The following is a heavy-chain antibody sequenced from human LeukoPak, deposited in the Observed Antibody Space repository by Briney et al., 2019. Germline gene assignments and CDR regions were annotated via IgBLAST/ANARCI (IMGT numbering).Heavy chain of an antibody. V-gene: IGHV3-49*04. CDR3: TSPIPFTEVDA. CDR1: GFTFGDYA. Sequence: SGGSLRLSCTASGFTFGDYAMSWVRQAPGKGLEWVGFIRSKAYGGTTEYAASVKGRFTILRDDSKSIAYLQMNSLKTEDTAVYYCTSPIPFTEVDAWGQGTTVTVSS. CDR2: IRSKAYGGTT. D-gene: IGHD1-14*01. J-gene: IGHJ6*02.